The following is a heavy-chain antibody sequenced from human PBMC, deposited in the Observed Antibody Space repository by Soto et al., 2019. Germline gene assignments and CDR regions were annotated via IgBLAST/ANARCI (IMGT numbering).Heavy chain of an antibody. Sequence: SETLSLTCTVSGGSISSGAYYWSWIRQPPGKGLEWIGYIYYSGSTYYNPSLKSRVTISVDTSKNQFSLKLSSVTAADTAVYYCARHTDRSGNSYLHFDYWGQGTLVPVSS. CDR1: GGSISSGAYY. CDR2: IYYSGST. V-gene: IGHV4-30-4*01. D-gene: IGHD6-19*01. J-gene: IGHJ4*02. CDR3: ARHTDRSGNSYLHFDY.